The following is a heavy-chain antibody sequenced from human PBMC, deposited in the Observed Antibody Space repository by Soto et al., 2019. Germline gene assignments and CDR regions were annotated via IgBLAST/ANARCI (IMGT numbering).Heavy chain of an antibody. CDR2: INPSGGST. J-gene: IGHJ4*02. Sequence: GASVKVSCKASGYTFTSYYMHWVRQAPGQGLEWMGIINPSGGSTSYAQKFQGRVTMTRDTSASTAYMELSSLRSDDTAVYYCTRSAVRPSGGLIGPFDYWGQGTVVTVPQ. CDR1: GYTFTSYY. V-gene: IGHV1-46*01. CDR3: TRSAVRPSGGLIGPFDY. D-gene: IGHD3-16*02.